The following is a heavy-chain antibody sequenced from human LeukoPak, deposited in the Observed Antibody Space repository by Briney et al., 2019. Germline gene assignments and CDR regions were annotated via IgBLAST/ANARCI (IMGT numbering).Heavy chain of an antibody. Sequence: GGSLRLSCAASGFTFSSYGMHWVRQAPGKGLEWMAFIRYDGSNKYYADSVKGRFTISRDNSKNTLYLQMNSLRAEDTAVYYCAKGRYSGSYLFDYWGQGTLVTVSS. CDR2: IRYDGSNK. CDR3: AKGRYSGSYLFDY. J-gene: IGHJ4*02. CDR1: GFTFSSYG. D-gene: IGHD1-26*01. V-gene: IGHV3-30*02.